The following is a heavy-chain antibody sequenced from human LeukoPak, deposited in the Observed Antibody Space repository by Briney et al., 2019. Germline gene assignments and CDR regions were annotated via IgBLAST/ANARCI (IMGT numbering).Heavy chain of an antibody. D-gene: IGHD3-10*01. J-gene: IGHJ3*02. V-gene: IGHV4-34*01. Sequence: SETLSLTCAVYGGSFSGYYWSWIRQPPGKGLEWIGEINHSGSTNYNPSLKSRVTISVDTSKNQLSLKLSSVTAADTAVYYCAANYYGSGSYYPDAFDIWGQGTMVTVSS. CDR1: GGSFSGYY. CDR2: INHSGST. CDR3: AANYYGSGSYYPDAFDI.